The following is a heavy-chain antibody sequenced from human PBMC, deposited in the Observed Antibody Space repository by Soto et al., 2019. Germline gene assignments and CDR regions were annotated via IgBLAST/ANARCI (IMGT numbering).Heavy chain of an antibody. CDR2: ISGSGGST. CDR1: GFTFSSYA. CDR3: AKASGWFGEFDY. J-gene: IGHJ4*02. V-gene: IGHV3-23*01. D-gene: IGHD3-10*01. Sequence: EVQLLESGGGLVQPGGSLRLSCAASGFTFSSYAMSWVRQAPGKGLEWVSAISGSGGSTYYADSVKGRFTISRDDSKNTLYLQMNSLRAEDTAVYYCAKASGWFGEFDYWGQGTLVTVSS.